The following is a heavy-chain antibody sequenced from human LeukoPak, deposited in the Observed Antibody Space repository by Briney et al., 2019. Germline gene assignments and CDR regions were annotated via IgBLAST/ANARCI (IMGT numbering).Heavy chain of an antibody. D-gene: IGHD5-24*01. CDR3: ASRDGYNGSFYY. CDR2: IYYSGST. J-gene: IGHJ4*02. Sequence: SETLSLTCTVYGGSISSYYWSWIRQPPRKGLEWIGYIYYSGSTNYNPSLKSRVTISVDTSKNQFSLKLSSVTAADTAVYYCASRDGYNGSFYYWGQGTLVTVSS. V-gene: IGHV4-59*01. CDR1: GGSISSYY.